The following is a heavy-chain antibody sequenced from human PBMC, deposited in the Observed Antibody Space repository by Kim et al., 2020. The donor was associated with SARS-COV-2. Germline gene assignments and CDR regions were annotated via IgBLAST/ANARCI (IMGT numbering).Heavy chain of an antibody. V-gene: IGHV4-39*01. CDR2: VYYTGKT. D-gene: IGHD3-3*01. J-gene: IGHJ4*02. CDR3: ARHSDHFGSGIIDY. Sequence: SETLSLTCTVSGGSIISSNFYWGWIRQPPGKGREWIGRVYYTGKTYYNESLKSRVTISVDTSKNHFSLRLSSVTASDTAVYYCARHSDHFGSGIIDYWGQGSPVTVSS. CDR1: GGSIISSNFY.